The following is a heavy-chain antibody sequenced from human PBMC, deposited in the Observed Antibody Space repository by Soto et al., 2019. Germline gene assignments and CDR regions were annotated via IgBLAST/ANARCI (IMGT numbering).Heavy chain of an antibody. CDR2: IWYDGSNK. CDR3: ASEETRITIFGVLTYGMDV. V-gene: IGHV3-33*01. D-gene: IGHD3-3*01. Sequence: GGSLRLSCAASGFTFSSYGMHWVRQAPGKGLEWVAVIWYDGSNKYYADSVKGRFTISRDNSKNTLYLQMNSLRAEDTAVYYCASEETRITIFGVLTYGMDVWGQGTTVTVSS. J-gene: IGHJ6*02. CDR1: GFTFSSYG.